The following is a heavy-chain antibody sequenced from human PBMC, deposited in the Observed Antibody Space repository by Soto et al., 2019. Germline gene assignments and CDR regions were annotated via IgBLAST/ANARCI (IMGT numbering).Heavy chain of an antibody. V-gene: IGHV4-59*01. CDR1: GGSISSYY. CDR2: IYYSGST. J-gene: IGHJ4*02. CDR3: ARDYGGNSDD. D-gene: IGHD4-17*01. Sequence: SETLSLTCTVSGGSISSYYWSWIRQPPGKGLEWIGYIYYSGSTNYNPSLKRRVTISVDTSKNQFSLKLSSVTAADTAVYYCARDYGGNSDDWGQGTLVTVAS.